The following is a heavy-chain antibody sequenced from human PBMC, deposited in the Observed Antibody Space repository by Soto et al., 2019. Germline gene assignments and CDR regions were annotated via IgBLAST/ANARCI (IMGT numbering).Heavy chain of an antibody. CDR3: AKDENYDFWSGYFDY. CDR2: ISGSGGST. Sequence: GGSLRLSCAASGFTFSSYAMSWVRQAPGKGLEWVSAISGSGGSTYYADSVKGRFTISRDNSKNTLYLQMNSLRAEDTAVYYCAKDENYDFWSGYFDYWGQGTLVTVYS. J-gene: IGHJ4*02. D-gene: IGHD3-3*01. V-gene: IGHV3-23*01. CDR1: GFTFSSYA.